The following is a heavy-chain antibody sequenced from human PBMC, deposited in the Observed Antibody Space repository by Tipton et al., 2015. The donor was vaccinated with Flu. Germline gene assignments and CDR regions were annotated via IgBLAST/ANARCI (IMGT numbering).Heavy chain of an antibody. CDR3: ARDFTDGAFDI. Sequence: TLSLTCTVSGGSISSSSYYWGWIRQPAGKGLEWIGRIYTSGSTNYNPSLKSRVTMSVDTSKNQFSLKLSSVTAADTAVYYCARDFTDGAFDIWGQGTMVTVSS. J-gene: IGHJ3*02. CDR1: GGSISSSSYY. V-gene: IGHV4-61*02. CDR2: IYTSGST.